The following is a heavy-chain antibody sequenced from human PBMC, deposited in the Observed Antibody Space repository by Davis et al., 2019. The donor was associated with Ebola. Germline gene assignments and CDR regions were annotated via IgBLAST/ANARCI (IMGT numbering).Heavy chain of an antibody. CDR1: GGSISSYY. V-gene: IGHV4-34*01. CDR3: ARSSSWYGNNWFDP. Sequence: MPSETLSLTCTVSGGSISSYYWSWIRQPPGKGLEWIGEINHSGSTNYNPSLKSRVTISVDTSKNQFSLKLSSVTAADTAVYYCARSSSWYGNNWFDPWGQGTLVTVSS. J-gene: IGHJ5*02. D-gene: IGHD6-13*01. CDR2: INHSGST.